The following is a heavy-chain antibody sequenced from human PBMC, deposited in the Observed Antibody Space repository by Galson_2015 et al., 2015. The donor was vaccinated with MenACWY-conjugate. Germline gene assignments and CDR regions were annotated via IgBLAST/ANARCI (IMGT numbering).Heavy chain of an antibody. V-gene: IGHV6-1*01. Sequence: CAISGDSVLSHSAAWHWIRQSPSRGLEWLGRTYYRSKWYSDYAISVKSRININHDSSKRQFSLHLNSVTPEDTAVYYCARSDGHFYSYMDVWGQGTTVTVSS. CDR1: GDSVLSHSAA. CDR2: TYYRSKWYS. CDR3: ARSDGHFYSYMDV. J-gene: IGHJ6*03.